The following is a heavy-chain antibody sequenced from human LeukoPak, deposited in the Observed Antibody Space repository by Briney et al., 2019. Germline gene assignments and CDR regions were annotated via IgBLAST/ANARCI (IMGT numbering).Heavy chain of an antibody. V-gene: IGHV1-24*01. D-gene: IGHD3-10*01. CDR3: ATEDRMVRGVIGAFDI. Sequence: ASVKVSCKVSGYTLTELSMHWVRQAPGKGLEWMGGFDPEDGETIYAQKFQGRVTMTEDTSTDTAYMELSSLRSEDTAVYYCATEDRMVRGVIGAFDIGSQGTMVTVSS. J-gene: IGHJ3*02. CDR1: GYTLTELS. CDR2: FDPEDGET.